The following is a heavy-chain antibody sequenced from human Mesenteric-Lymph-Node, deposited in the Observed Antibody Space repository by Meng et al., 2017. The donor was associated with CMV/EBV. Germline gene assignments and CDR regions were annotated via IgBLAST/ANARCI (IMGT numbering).Heavy chain of an antibody. CDR1: GFTFSSYA. J-gene: IGHJ6*02. Sequence: GESLKISCAASGFTFSSYAMSWVRQAPGKGLEWVSVIYSGGSTYYADSVQGRFTISRDNSKNTLYLQMNTLRAEETAVYYCARGRPYGMDVWGQGTTVTVSS. CDR2: IYSGGST. V-gene: IGHV3-53*01. CDR3: ARGRPYGMDV.